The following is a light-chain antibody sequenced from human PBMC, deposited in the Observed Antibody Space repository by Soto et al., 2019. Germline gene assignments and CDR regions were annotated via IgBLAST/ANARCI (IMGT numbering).Light chain of an antibody. CDR1: QSISGY. CDR2: TAS. Sequence: DIQMTQSPSSLSASVGDRVTITCRASQSISGYLNWYQQKPGKAPTLLIYTASSLQSGVPSRFSGSGSGTDFTLTISSLQPEDFATYYCQQSYSTPFTFGPGTKVDIK. J-gene: IGKJ3*01. CDR3: QQSYSTPFT. V-gene: IGKV1-39*01.